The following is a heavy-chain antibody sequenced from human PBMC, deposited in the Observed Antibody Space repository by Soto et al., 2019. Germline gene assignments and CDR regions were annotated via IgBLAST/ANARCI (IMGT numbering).Heavy chain of an antibody. CDR2: SYYTGAT. J-gene: IGHJ4*02. Sequence: QVQLQESGPGLVKPSETLSLTCTVSVASITGYYWSWIRQSPGKGLEWIGCSYYTGATNYNPSLRGRVSIAGDASRNQFCLTLTSAAAADTAVYYCARERTARSGFDYWGEGALVTVSS. CDR3: ARERTARSGFDY. CDR1: VASITGYY. D-gene: IGHD1-26*01. V-gene: IGHV4-59*01.